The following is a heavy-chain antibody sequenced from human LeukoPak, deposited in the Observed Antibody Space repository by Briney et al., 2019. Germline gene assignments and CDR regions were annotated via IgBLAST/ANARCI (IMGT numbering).Heavy chain of an antibody. J-gene: IGHJ4*02. Sequence: PGRSLRRSCALPGYSVTTNMMTCVRQDPGKGLEWLATILPGGRESSRVESVKGRLTISRAKAKNSLYLQMNILRAEDTAVYYCMSAHGYWGQGTLVTVTS. CDR3: MSAHGY. V-gene: IGHV3-7*01. CDR1: GYSVTTNM. CDR2: ILPGGRES.